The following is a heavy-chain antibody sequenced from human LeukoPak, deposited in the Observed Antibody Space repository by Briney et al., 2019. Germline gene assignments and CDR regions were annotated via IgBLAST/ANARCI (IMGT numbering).Heavy chain of an antibody. D-gene: IGHD6-6*01. CDR3: AKDHVAARPDGFDY. CDR2: IIPIFGTA. Sequence: GASVKVSCKASGGTFSSYAISWVRQAPGQGLEWMGGIIPIFGTANYAQKFQGRVTITADESTSTAYMELNSLRAEDTAVYYCAKDHVAARPDGFDYWGQGTLVTVSS. J-gene: IGHJ4*02. CDR1: GGTFSSYA. V-gene: IGHV1-69*01.